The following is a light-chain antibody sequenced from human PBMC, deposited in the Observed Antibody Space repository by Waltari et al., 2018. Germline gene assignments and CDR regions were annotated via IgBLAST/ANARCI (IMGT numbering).Light chain of an antibody. CDR3: NSYTSSSLPYV. CDR2: DVS. J-gene: IGLJ1*01. Sequence: QSALTQPASVSGSPGQSITISCTGTSSDIGGYNYVSWYQQHPGKVPKLMIYDVSNRPAGVSSRFSGAKSGNTASLTISGLQAEDEADYYCNSYTSSSLPYVFGTGTKVTVL. CDR1: SSDIGGYNY. V-gene: IGLV2-14*03.